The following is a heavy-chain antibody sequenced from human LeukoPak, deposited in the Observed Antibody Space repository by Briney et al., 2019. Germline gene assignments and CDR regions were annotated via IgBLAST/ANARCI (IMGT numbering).Heavy chain of an antibody. CDR3: ARVLIFGLLIPAFDI. CDR2: IYTSGST. D-gene: IGHD3/OR15-3a*01. J-gene: IGHJ3*02. V-gene: IGHV4-61*02. Sequence: SETLSLTCTVSGGSISSGSYYWSWIRQPAGKGLEWIGRIYTSGSTNYNPSLKSRVTLSVDTSKNQFSLKLSSVTAADTAVYYCARVLIFGLLIPAFDIWGQGTMVTVSS. CDR1: GGSISSGSYY.